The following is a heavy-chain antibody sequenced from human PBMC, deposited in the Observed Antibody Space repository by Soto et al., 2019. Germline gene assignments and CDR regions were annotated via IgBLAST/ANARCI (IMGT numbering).Heavy chain of an antibody. J-gene: IGHJ6*02. CDR2: ISAYNGNT. Sequence: ASVKVSCKASGYTFTSYGISWVRQAPGQGLEWMGWISAYNGNTDYAQKLQGRVTMTTDTSTSTAYMELRSLRSDDTAVYYCARKGVSSSWYPFRPNYGMDVWGQGTTVTVSS. CDR3: ARKGVSSSWYPFRPNYGMDV. V-gene: IGHV1-18*04. CDR1: GYTFTSYG. D-gene: IGHD6-13*01.